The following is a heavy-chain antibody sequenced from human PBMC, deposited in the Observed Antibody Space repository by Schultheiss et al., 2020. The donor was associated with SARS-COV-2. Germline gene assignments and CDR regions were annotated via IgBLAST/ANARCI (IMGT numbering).Heavy chain of an antibody. D-gene: IGHD2/OR15-2a*01. V-gene: IGHV4-34*01. Sequence: SETLSLTCAVYGGSFSGYYWSWIRQPPGKGLEWIGEINHSGSTNYNPSLKSRVTISVDTSKNQFSLKLSSVTAADTAVYYCARGRPRTPFYYYYGMDVWGQGTTVTVSS. CDR3: ARGRPRTPFYYYYGMDV. CDR2: INHSGST. J-gene: IGHJ6*02. CDR1: GGSFSGYY.